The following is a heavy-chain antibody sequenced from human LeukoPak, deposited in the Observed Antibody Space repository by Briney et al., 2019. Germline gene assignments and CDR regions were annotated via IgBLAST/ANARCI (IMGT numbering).Heavy chain of an antibody. CDR3: ARLPVRGSYYDFWSGPYYYYGMDV. V-gene: IGHV4-39*01. CDR1: GGSINSSSYY. J-gene: IGHJ6*02. CDR2: IYYSGST. D-gene: IGHD3-3*01. Sequence: SETLSLTCTVSGGSINSSSYYWGWIRQPPGKGLEWTGGIYYSGSTFYNPSLKSRVIISVDTSKNQFSLKLSSVTAADTAVYYCARLPVRGSYYDFWSGPYYYYGMDVWGQGTTVTVSS.